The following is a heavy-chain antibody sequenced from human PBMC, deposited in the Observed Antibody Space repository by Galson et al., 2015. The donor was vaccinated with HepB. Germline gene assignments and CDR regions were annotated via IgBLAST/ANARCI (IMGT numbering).Heavy chain of an antibody. CDR2: IYHSGST. CDR3: ARLYCSSTSCYAGNDYYYYGMDV. J-gene: IGHJ6*02. D-gene: IGHD2-2*01. Sequence: SETLSLTCAVSGGSISSSNWWSWVHQPPGKGLEWIGEIYHSGSTNYNPSLKSRVTISVDKSKNQFSLKLSSVTAADTAVYYCARLYCSSTSCYAGNDYYYYGMDVWGQGTTVTVSS. CDR1: GGSISSSNW. V-gene: IGHV4-4*02.